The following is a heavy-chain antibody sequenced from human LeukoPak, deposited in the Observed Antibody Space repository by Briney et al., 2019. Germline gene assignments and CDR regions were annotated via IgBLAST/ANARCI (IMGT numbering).Heavy chain of an antibody. CDR2: IYSGGST. J-gene: IGHJ4*02. D-gene: IGHD3-22*01. CDR3: ARASYYYDSSGYYYRYYFDY. CDR1: GFTVSSNY. V-gene: IGHV3-53*01. Sequence: GGSLRLSCAASGFTVSSNYMSWVRQAPGKGLEWVSVIYSGGSTYYADSVKGRFTISRDNSKNTLYLQMNNLRAEDTAVYYCARASYYYDSSGYYYRYYFDYWGQGALVTVSS.